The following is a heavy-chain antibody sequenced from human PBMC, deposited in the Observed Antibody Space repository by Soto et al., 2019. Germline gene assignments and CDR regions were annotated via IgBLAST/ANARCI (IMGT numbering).Heavy chain of an antibody. CDR1: GGSLISGGYY. Sequence: SETLSLTCSVSGGSLISGGYYWAWIRQPPGKGLEWIGYIYHSGTTVYNASLRSRVTISVDTSKNQFFLKLNSMTAADTAVYYCARDSSGRHDYWGQGTMVTVPQ. CDR3: ARDSSGRHDY. V-gene: IGHV4-61*08. CDR2: IYHSGTT. J-gene: IGHJ4*02. D-gene: IGHD3-22*01.